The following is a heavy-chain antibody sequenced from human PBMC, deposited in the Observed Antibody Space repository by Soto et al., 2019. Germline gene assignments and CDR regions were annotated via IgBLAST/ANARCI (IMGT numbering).Heavy chain of an antibody. Sequence: PGGSLRLSCAASGFTFSSYAMTWVRQAPGKGLELVSSISGSGISTYYADSVKGRFTISRDNSKNTLYLQMNSLRAEYAAVYYCAKSAGSNAYYPNDYWGQGTLVTVS. D-gene: IGHD3-16*01. V-gene: IGHV3-23*01. CDR1: GFTFSSYA. CDR3: AKSAGSNAYYPNDY. J-gene: IGHJ4*02. CDR2: ISGSGIST.